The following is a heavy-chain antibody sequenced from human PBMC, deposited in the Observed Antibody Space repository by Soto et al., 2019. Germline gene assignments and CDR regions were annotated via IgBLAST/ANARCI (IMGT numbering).Heavy chain of an antibody. D-gene: IGHD2-21*01. J-gene: IGHJ4*02. CDR3: GSLGVSYSDAHFDC. Sequence: GGSLRLSCAASGFTFNNYEMNWVRQAAGKGLEWLSYISKTGGTVLYTDSVKGRFTISRDNAKNSLYLQMNSLRVEDTAVYYCGSLGVSYSDAHFDCWGQGTRVTVSS. CDR1: GFTFNNYE. V-gene: IGHV3-48*03. CDR2: ISKTGGTV.